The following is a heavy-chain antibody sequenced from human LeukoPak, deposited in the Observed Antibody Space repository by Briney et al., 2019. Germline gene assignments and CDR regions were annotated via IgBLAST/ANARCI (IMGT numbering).Heavy chain of an antibody. Sequence: LRLSCAASGFTFSDYYWSWIRQHPGKGLEWIGYIYYSGSTYYNPSLKSRVTISVDTSKNQFSLKLSSVTAADTAVYYCARDPLLGIVGASYWGQGTLVIVSS. J-gene: IGHJ4*02. CDR1: GFTFSDYY. CDR2: IYYSGST. V-gene: IGHV4-31*02. CDR3: ARDPLLGIVGASY. D-gene: IGHD1-26*01.